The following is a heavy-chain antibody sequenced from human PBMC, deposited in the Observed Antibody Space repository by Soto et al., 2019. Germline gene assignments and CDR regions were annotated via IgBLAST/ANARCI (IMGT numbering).Heavy chain of an antibody. D-gene: IGHD3-22*01. CDR1: GGTFSSYA. J-gene: IGHJ4*02. CDR3: ARDQGYDSSGYYPDY. Sequence: GASVKVSCKASGGTFSSYAISWVRQAPGQGLEWMGGIIPIFGTANYAQKFQGRVTITADESTGTAYMELSSLRSEDTALYYCARDQGYDSSGYYPDYWGQGTLVTVSS. V-gene: IGHV1-69*13. CDR2: IIPIFGTA.